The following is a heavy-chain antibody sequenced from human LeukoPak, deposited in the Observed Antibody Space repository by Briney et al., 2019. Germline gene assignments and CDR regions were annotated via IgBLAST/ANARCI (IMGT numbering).Heavy chain of an antibody. J-gene: IGHJ4*02. CDR1: GFSFSIYA. Sequence: GGSLRLSCAASGFSFSIYAMSWVRQAPGKGLEWVSVISRSSDTTHYADSVKGRFTISRDNSKNTLYLQMDSLRAEDTAVYFCATGLSNGWSYFDDWGQGTRSPSPQ. D-gene: IGHD6-19*01. V-gene: IGHV3-23*01. CDR2: ISRSSDTT. CDR3: ATGLSNGWSYFDD.